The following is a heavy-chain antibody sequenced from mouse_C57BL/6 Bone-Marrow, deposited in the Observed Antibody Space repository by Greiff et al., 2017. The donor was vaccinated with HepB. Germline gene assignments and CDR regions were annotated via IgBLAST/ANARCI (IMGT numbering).Heavy chain of an antibody. Sequence: VQVVESGAELARPGASVKLSCKASGYTFTSYGISWVKQRTGQGLEWIGEIYPRSGNTYYNEKFKGKATLTADKSSSTAYMELRSLTSEDSAVYFCARKTGSSSYYFDYWGQGTTLTVSS. D-gene: IGHD1-1*01. CDR1: GYTFTSYG. CDR3: ARKTGSSSYYFDY. V-gene: IGHV1-81*01. CDR2: IYPRSGNT. J-gene: IGHJ2*01.